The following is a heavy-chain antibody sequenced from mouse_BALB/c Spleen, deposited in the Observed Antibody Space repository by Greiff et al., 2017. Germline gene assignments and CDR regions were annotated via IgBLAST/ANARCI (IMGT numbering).Heavy chain of an antibody. CDR3: ARDGGSSGYYPMDY. J-gene: IGHJ4*01. V-gene: IGHV5-9-4*01. D-gene: IGHD3-1*01. CDR2: ISSGGSYT. CDR1: GFTFSSYA. Sequence: DVMLVESGGGLVKPGGSLKLSCAASGFTFSSYAMSWVRQSPEKRLEWVAEISSGGSYTYYPDTVTGRFTISRDNAKNTLYLEMSSLRSEDTAMYYCARDGGSSGYYPMDYWGQGTSVTVSS.